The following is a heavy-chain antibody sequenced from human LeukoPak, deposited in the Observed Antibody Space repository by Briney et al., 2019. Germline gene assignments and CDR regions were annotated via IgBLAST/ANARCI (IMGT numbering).Heavy chain of an antibody. CDR3: ARVREAYDYGDYFDY. V-gene: IGHV4-30-2*01. D-gene: IGHD4-17*01. CDR1: GDSIRTGEYS. CDR2: ISRSGST. Sequence: SETLSLTCAASGDSIRTGEYSWSWIRQPPGKGLEWIGYISRSGSTYSNPSLKSRVTMSEDRSRNQFSLKLNSVTAADTAIYYCARVREAYDYGDYFDYWGQGTLVTVSS. J-gene: IGHJ4*02.